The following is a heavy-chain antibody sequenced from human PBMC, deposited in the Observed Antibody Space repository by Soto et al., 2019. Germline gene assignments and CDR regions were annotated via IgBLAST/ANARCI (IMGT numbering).Heavy chain of an antibody. CDR3: ARVPGLELLDH. J-gene: IGHJ4*02. V-gene: IGHV1-2*02. CDR2: INPISGGT. CDR1: GCTFTGYY. Sequence: QVQLVQSGAEVKKPGASVKVSCKASGCTFTGYYLHWVHQAPGQGLEWVAWINPISGGTKYAQKFQGRVTVTRDTSISTAYMELSRLRSDDTAVYYCARVPGLELLDHWGQGTLVSVSS. D-gene: IGHD1-7*01.